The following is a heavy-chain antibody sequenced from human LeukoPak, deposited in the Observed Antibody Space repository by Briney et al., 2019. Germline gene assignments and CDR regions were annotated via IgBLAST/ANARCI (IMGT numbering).Heavy chain of an antibody. CDR3: ARGYYYYGTKTRPLDY. J-gene: IGHJ4*02. V-gene: IGHV3-21*01. Sequence: GGSLRLSCAASGFTFSSYSMNWVRQAPGKGLEWVSSISSSRSYIYYADSVKGRFTISRDNAKNSLYLQMSSLRAEDTAVYYCARGYYYYGTKTRPLDYWGQGTLVTVSS. CDR2: ISSSRSYI. D-gene: IGHD3-22*01. CDR1: GFTFSSYS.